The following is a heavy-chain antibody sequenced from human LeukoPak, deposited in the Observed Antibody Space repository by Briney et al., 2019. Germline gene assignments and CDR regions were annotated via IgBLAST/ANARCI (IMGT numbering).Heavy chain of an antibody. CDR2: IKQDGSEK. V-gene: IGHV3-7*01. D-gene: IGHD1-26*01. J-gene: IGHJ5*02. CDR1: GFTLSSYW. CDR3: ARDREEGLFDP. Sequence: GGSLRLSWAASGFTLSSYWMSWVRQAAGKVLEWVANIKQDGSEKYYVDSVKGRFTISRDNAKNSLYLQMNSLRAEDTAVYYCARDREEGLFDPWGQGTLVTVSS.